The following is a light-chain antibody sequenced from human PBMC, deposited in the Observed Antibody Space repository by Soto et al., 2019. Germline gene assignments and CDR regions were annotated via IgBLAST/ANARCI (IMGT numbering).Light chain of an antibody. CDR1: LSVGSN. CDR2: GAS. V-gene: IGKV3-15*01. CDR3: QQYNKWPLFT. Sequence: ETLMRQSPATLSVSPGERATLSCRASLSVGSNLAWYQQRPGQAPRLLIYGASTRATGIPVRFSGSGSGTEFTLTINSLQSEDFGFYYCQQYNKWPLFTFGPGTRVDMK. J-gene: IGKJ3*01.